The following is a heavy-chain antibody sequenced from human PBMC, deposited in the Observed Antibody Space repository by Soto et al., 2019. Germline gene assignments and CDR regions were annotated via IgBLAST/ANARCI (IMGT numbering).Heavy chain of an antibody. Sequence: SETLSLTCTVSGGSISSYYWSWIRQPPGKGLEWIGYIYYSGSTYYNPSLKSRVTISVDTSKNQFSLKLSSVTAADTAVYYCARVWGYCSGGSCYISWFDPWGQGTLVTVSS. CDR1: GGSISSYY. CDR2: IYYSGST. D-gene: IGHD2-15*01. J-gene: IGHJ5*02. CDR3: ARVWGYCSGGSCYISWFDP. V-gene: IGHV4-59*08.